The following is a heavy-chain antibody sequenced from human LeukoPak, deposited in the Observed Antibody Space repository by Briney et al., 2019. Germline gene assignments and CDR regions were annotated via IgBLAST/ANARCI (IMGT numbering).Heavy chain of an antibody. CDR3: AREPWSSGWLYFDY. V-gene: IGHV3-48*03. D-gene: IGHD6-19*01. CDR2: ISSSGSTI. CDR1: GFTSSSYE. Sequence: GGSLRLSCAASGFTSSSYEMNWVRHAPAQGLEWVSYISSSGSTIYYADSVKGRFTISRDNAKNSLYPQMNSLRAEDTAVYYCAREPWSSGWLYFDYWGQGTLVTVSS. J-gene: IGHJ4*02.